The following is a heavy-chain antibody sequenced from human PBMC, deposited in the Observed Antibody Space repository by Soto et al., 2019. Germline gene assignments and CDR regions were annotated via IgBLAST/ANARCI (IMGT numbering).Heavy chain of an antibody. CDR2: ISGGGTSI. Sequence: GGSLRLSCAASTFTFSDYYMSWIRQAPGKGLEWVSYISGGGTSIYYADSVKGRFSVSRDNAKTSLYLQMNSLRAEDTAVYYCAKEFGSSWYFDYWGQGTLVTVSS. J-gene: IGHJ4*02. CDR1: TFTFSDYY. CDR3: AKEFGSSWYFDY. D-gene: IGHD6-13*01. V-gene: IGHV3-11*01.